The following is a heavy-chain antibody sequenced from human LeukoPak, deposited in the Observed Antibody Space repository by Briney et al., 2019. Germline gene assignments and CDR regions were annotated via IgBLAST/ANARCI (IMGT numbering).Heavy chain of an antibody. V-gene: IGHV1-8*01. J-gene: IGHJ5*02. CDR2: MNPNSGNT. CDR1: GYTFTSYD. Sequence: ASVKVSCKASGYTFTSYDINWVRQATGQGLEWMGWMNPNSGNTGYAQKFQGRVTMTRNTSISTAYMELSSLRSDDTAVYYCARTLEYCSSTSCYSDNWFDPWGQGTLVTVSS. D-gene: IGHD2-2*01. CDR3: ARTLEYCSSTSCYSDNWFDP.